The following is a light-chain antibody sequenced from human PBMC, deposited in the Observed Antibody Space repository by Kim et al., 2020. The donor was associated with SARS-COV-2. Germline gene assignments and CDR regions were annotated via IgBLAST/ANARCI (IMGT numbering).Light chain of an antibody. V-gene: IGLV1-51*01. CDR2: DNN. CDR1: SCNIGNNY. Sequence: GQKVTISCAGSSCNIGNNYVSWYQQLPGTAPKLLFYDNNRRPSGIPDRFSGSKSGTSATLGITGLQTGDEADYYCGTWDSSLIAWVFGGGTQLTVL. CDR3: GTWDSSLIAWV. J-gene: IGLJ3*02.